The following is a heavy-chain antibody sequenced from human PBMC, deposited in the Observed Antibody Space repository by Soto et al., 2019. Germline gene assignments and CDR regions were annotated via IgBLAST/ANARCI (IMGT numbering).Heavy chain of an antibody. D-gene: IGHD3-22*01. V-gene: IGHV4-39*01. CDR3: ARYLGQYYYDSSGYYYPGAVFDI. CDR1: GGSISSSSYY. J-gene: IGHJ3*02. CDR2: IYYSGST. Sequence: SETLSLTCTVSGGSISSSSYYWGWIRQPPGKGLEWIGSIYYSGSTYYNPSLKSRVTISVDTSKNQFSLKLSSVTAADTAVYYCARYLGQYYYDSSGYYYPGAVFDIWGQGTMVTVSS.